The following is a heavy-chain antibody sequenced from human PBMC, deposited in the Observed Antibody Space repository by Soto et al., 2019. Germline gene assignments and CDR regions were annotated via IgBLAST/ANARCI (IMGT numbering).Heavy chain of an antibody. V-gene: IGHV5-10-1*01. Sequence: GESLKIFCKGPGYIFTNYCITWVRQMPGKGLEWMGTMDPKDSYTNHSPSFQGHVTIPPNKSINTAYLQWNSLKAPGTAINYCARHKARGGSYQIDYWGQGTLVTVSS. CDR1: GYIFTNYC. J-gene: IGHJ4*02. D-gene: IGHD2-15*01. CDR2: MDPKDSYT. CDR3: ARHKARGGSYQIDY.